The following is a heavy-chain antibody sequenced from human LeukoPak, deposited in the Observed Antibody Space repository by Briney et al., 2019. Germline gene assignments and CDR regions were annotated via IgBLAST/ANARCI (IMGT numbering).Heavy chain of an antibody. CDR1: GYTFTSYY. V-gene: IGHV1-46*01. D-gene: IGHD6-13*01. CDR2: INPSGGST. CDR3: ARDALAAAGGGYFDY. Sequence: GASVKVSCKASGYTFTSYYMHWVRQAPGQGLEWMGIINPSGGSTSYAQKFQGRVTMTRDMSTCTVYMELSSLRSEDTAVYYCARDALAAAGGGYFDYWGQGTLVTVSS. J-gene: IGHJ4*02.